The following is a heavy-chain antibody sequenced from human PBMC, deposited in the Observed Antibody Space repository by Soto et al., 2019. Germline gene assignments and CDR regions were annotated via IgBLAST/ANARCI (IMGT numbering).Heavy chain of an antibody. Sequence: QVQLQQWGAGLLKPSETLSLTCAVYGGSFSGYYWSWIRHPQGKGLEWIGEINHSGSTNDNPSLKTRVTISVDTSANQSSLQLSSVTAADTAAYYCARGYVRNFDYWGQGTLVTVSS. CDR2: INHSGST. D-gene: IGHD3-10*02. CDR1: GGSFSGYY. J-gene: IGHJ4*02. CDR3: ARGYVRNFDY. V-gene: IGHV4-34*01.